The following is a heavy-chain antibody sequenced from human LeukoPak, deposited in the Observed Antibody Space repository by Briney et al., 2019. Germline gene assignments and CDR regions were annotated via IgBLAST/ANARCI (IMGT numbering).Heavy chain of an antibody. J-gene: IGHJ4*02. D-gene: IGHD3-9*01. CDR1: GGSVSSYEYY. V-gene: IGHV4-39*01. Sequence: PSETLSLTCTVSGGSVSSYEYYWGWIRQPPGKGLEWIGNTYYTGSTYYNPSLRSRVTMSVDTSKNQFSLKMSSVTAADTAVYYCARLSKGRYFDYIFDHWGQGTVVTGS. CDR3: ARLSKGRYFDYIFDH. CDR2: TYYTGST.